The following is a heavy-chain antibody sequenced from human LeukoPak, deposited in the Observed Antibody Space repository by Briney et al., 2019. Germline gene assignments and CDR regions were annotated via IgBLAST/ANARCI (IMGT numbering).Heavy chain of an antibody. CDR2: ISASGGGT. V-gene: IGHV3-23*01. Sequence: PGGSLRLSCAASGFTFNSYAMNWVRQAPGKGLEWVSGISASGGGTYYADSVKGRFTISRDNSKNTLYLQMSSLRAEDTAIYYCAKDRIAAAGAKGGWFDPWGQGTLVNVSS. D-gene: IGHD6-13*01. J-gene: IGHJ5*02. CDR3: AKDRIAAAGAKGGWFDP. CDR1: GFTFNSYA.